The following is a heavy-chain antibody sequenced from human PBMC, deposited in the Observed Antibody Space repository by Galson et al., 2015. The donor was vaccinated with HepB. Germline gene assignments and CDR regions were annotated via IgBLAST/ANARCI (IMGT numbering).Heavy chain of an antibody. V-gene: IGHV3-21*01. CDR1: GFLFSNYT. CDR2: ISSRSSYI. CDR3: AKSGEADDYWSGYVGPAKFDS. Sequence: SLRLSCAASGFLFSNYTMNWVRQAPGKGLEWVSSISSRSSYIYYADSLKGRFTISRDNAKKSLFLQMNSLRPEDTGVYYCAKSGEADDYWSGYVGPAKFDSWGQGTLVTVSS. D-gene: IGHD3-3*01. J-gene: IGHJ4*02.